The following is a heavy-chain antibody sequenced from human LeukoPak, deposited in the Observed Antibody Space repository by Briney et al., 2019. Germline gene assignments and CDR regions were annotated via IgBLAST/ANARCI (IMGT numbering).Heavy chain of an antibody. CDR2: ISPYNGKT. CDR3: ARDYYDSSGYSFDVFDI. J-gene: IGHJ3*02. Sequence: ASVTVSCKASGYTFTNFGISWVRQAPGQGLEWMGWISPYNGKTNYAQKFKGRVTMTTNTSTSTVYMELRSLRSDDTAVYYCARDYYDSSGYSFDVFDIWGQGTMVTVSS. D-gene: IGHD3-22*01. V-gene: IGHV1-18*01. CDR1: GYTFTNFG.